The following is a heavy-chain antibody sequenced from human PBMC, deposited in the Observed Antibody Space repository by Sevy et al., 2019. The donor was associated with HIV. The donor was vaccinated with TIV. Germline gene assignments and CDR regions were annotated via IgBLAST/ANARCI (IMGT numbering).Heavy chain of an antibody. D-gene: IGHD5-18*01. CDR2: INPNSGGR. CDR3: ARERDSYGPGDASDI. Sequence: ASVKVSCKASGYTFTGYYMHWVRQAPGQGLEWMGWINPNSGGRNYAQKFQGRVTMIRDTSISTAYMELSRLRSDDTAVYYCARERDSYGPGDASDIWGQGTMVTVSS. V-gene: IGHV1-2*02. J-gene: IGHJ3*02. CDR1: GYTFTGYY.